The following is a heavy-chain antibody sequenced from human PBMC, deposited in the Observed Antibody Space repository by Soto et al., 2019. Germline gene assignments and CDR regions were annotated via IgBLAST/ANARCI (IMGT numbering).Heavy chain of an antibody. CDR3: ARVAVAARTRWYNWFDP. Sequence: QEQLMQSGAEVKKPGASLKVSCKTSGYTFTDYDITWVRQAPGQGLEWIGWMNPNSGETGYAQKFQGSVTMTRSASLSTAYLELSSLRSEDTDVYYCARVAVAARTRWYNWFDPWGQGTLVTVSS. CDR1: GYTFTDYD. J-gene: IGHJ5*02. V-gene: IGHV1-8*01. D-gene: IGHD2-15*01. CDR2: MNPNSGET.